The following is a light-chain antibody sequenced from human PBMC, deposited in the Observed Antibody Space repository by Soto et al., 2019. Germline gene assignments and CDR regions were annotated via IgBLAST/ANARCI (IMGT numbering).Light chain of an antibody. CDR2: SNN. CDR1: SSNIGSNT. J-gene: IGLJ3*02. V-gene: IGLV1-44*01. CDR3: AAWDARLDGVV. Sequence: QSVLTQPPSASGTPGQRVTISCSGSSSNIGSNTVNWYQQLPGTAPKLLIYSNNQRPSGVPDRFSGSKSGTSVSLAISGLQSVDAADYYCAAWDARLDGVVFGGGTKLTVL.